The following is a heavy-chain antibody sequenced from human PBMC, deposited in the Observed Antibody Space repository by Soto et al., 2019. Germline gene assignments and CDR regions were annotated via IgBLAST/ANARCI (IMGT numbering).Heavy chain of an antibody. V-gene: IGHV4-59*01. D-gene: IGHD3-10*01. Sequence: QVQLQESGPGLVKPSETLSLTCTVSCGSISSYYWRWIRQPPGKGLEWIGYIYYSGSTNYNPSLKSRVNISVDTSKNQFSLKLSSVTAADKAVYYCARGMGYYGSGSYYYYYMDVWGKGTTVTVSS. CDR2: IYYSGST. CDR3: ARGMGYYGSGSYYYYYMDV. J-gene: IGHJ6*03. CDR1: CGSISSYY.